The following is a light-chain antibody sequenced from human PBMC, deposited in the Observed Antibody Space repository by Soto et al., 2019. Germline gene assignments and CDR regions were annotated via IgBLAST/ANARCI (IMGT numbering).Light chain of an antibody. CDR1: QSISSW. V-gene: IGKV1-5*03. J-gene: IGKJ1*01. Sequence: DIQMTQSPSTLSASVGDRVTITCRASQSISSWLAWYQQKPGKASKLLIYKASSLESGVPSRFSGSGSGTEFTLTISSLQPDDFSTYYCQQYNSYSTFGQGIKVEIK. CDR2: KAS. CDR3: QQYNSYST.